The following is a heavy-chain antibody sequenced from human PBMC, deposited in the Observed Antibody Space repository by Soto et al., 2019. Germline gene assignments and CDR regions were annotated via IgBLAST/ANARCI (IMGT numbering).Heavy chain of an antibody. V-gene: IGHV2-5*02. CDR1: GFPPGTSGVG. CDR3: AYLPCSGGSCYWFSYSGMDV. Sequence: QITLKESGPTLVKPNQTLPLTCPFPGFPPGTSGVGVAWIRQPPGKPLEWLALIYWDDDKRYRPSLETRLTITKDTSKNQVVLTMTNMDSVDTATYYCAYLPCSGGSCYWFSYSGMDVWGQGTTVTVSS. CDR2: IYWDDDK. D-gene: IGHD2-15*01. J-gene: IGHJ6*02.